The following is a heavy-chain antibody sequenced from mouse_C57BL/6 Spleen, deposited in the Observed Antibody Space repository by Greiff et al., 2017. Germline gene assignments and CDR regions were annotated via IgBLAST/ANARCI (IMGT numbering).Heavy chain of an antibody. CDR1: GYTFTSYW. CDR3: AREDWDEGFAY. CDR2: IHPNSGST. Sequence: QVQLQQSGAELVKPGASVKLSCKASGYTFTSYWMHWVKQRPGQGLEWIGMIHPNSGSTNYNEKFKSKATLTVDKSSSTAYMQLSSLTSEDSAVYYCAREDWDEGFAYWGQGTLVTVSA. D-gene: IGHD4-1*01. V-gene: IGHV1-64*01. J-gene: IGHJ3*01.